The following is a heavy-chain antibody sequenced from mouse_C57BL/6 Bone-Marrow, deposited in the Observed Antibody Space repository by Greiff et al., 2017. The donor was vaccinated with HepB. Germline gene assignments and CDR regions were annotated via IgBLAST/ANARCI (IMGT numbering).Heavy chain of an antibody. CDR3: TTDYYGSSYGY. V-gene: IGHV14-4*01. Sequence: EVQLQQSGAELVRPGASVKLSCTASGFNIKDDYMHWVKQRPEQGLEWIGWIDPENGDTEYASKFQGKANITADTSSNTAYLQLSSLTSEDTAVYYCTTDYYGSSYGYWGQGTTLTVSS. CDR1: GFNIKDDY. CDR2: IDPENGDT. J-gene: IGHJ2*01. D-gene: IGHD1-1*01.